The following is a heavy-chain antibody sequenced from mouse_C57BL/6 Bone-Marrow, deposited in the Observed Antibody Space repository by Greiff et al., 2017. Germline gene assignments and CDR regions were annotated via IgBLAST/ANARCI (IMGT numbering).Heavy chain of an antibody. Sequence: EVQLVESGGGLVQPGGSMKLSCVASGFTFSNYWMNWVRQSPEKGLEWVAQIRLKSDNYATHYAESVKGRFTISRDDSKSSVYLQMNNLRAEDTGNYYCTGGYYYYFDYWGQGTTLTVSS. D-gene: IGHD2-3*01. J-gene: IGHJ2*01. CDR3: TGGYYYYFDY. CDR2: IRLKSDNYAT. V-gene: IGHV6-3*01. CDR1: GFTFSNYW.